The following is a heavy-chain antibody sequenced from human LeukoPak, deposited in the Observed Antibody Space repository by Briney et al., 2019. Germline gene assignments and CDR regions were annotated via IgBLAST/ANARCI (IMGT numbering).Heavy chain of an antibody. CDR1: GGTFSSYA. J-gene: IGHJ4*02. Sequence: ASVKVSCKASGGTFSSYAISWVRQAPGQGLEWMGGIIPIFGTANYAQKFQGRVTITADESTSTAYMELSSLRSEDTAVYYCASSADMVRGDYWGQGTLVTVSS. CDR3: ASSADMVRGDY. V-gene: IGHV1-69*13. D-gene: IGHD3-10*01. CDR2: IIPIFGTA.